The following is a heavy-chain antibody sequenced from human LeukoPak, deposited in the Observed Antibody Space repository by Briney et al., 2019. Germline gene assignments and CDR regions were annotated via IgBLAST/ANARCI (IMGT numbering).Heavy chain of an antibody. V-gene: IGHV1-8*01. CDR2: MNPNSGNT. Sequence: ASVKVSCKASGYTFTSYDINWVRQATGQGLEWMGWMNPNSGNTGYAQKFQGRVTMTRNTSISTAYMELGSLRSEDTAVYYCAREKCRKPARKGNWFDPWGQGTLVTVSS. CDR1: GYTFTSYD. J-gene: IGHJ5*02. CDR3: AREKCRKPARKGNWFDP.